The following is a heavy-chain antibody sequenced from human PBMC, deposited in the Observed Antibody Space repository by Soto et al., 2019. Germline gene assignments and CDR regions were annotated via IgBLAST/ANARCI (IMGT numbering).Heavy chain of an antibody. CDR1: GGSISSYY. CDR3: ARFRREVVAANFDY. CDR2: IYYSGST. Sequence: TSETLSLTCTVSGGSISSYYWSWIRQPPGKGLEWIGYIYYSGSTNYNPSLKSRVTISVDTSKNQFSLKLSSVTAADTAVYYCARFRREVVAANFDYWGQGTLVTVSS. J-gene: IGHJ4*02. V-gene: IGHV4-59*01. D-gene: IGHD2-15*01.